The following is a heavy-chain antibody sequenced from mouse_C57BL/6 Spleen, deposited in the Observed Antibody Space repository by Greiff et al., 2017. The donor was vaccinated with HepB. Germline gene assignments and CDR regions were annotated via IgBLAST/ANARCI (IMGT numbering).Heavy chain of an antibody. D-gene: IGHD1-1*01. J-gene: IGHJ2*01. V-gene: IGHV5-17*01. CDR2: ISSGSSTI. Sequence: EVKLVESGGGLVKPGGSLKLSCAASGFTFSDYGMHWVRQAPEKGLEWVAYISSGSSTIYYADTVKGRFTISRDNAKDTLFLQMTSLRSEDTAMYYCAREYCGSSPGGYFDYWGQGTTLTVSS. CDR3: AREYCGSSPGGYFDY. CDR1: GFTFSDYG.